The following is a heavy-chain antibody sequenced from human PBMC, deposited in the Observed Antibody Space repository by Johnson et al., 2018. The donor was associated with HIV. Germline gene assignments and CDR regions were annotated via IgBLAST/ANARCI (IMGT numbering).Heavy chain of an antibody. CDR3: AKAVTGEGAFDI. Sequence: EVQLVESGGGLVQPGGSLRLSCAASGFTVSSNYMSWVRQAPGKGLEWVSAISGSGGSTYYADSVKGRFTISRDNSKNTLYLQMSSLSAEDTAVYYCAKAVTGEGAFDIWGQGTMVTVSS. V-gene: IGHV3-23*04. J-gene: IGHJ3*02. CDR2: ISGSGGST. CDR1: GFTVSSNY. D-gene: IGHD7-27*01.